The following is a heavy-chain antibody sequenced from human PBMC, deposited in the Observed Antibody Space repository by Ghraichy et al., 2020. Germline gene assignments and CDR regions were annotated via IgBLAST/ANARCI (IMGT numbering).Heavy chain of an antibody. CDR3: ARDSGRTCADH. D-gene: IGHD1-26*01. V-gene: IGHV3-33*01. CDR2: IWHDESKG. Sequence: GGSLRLSCVTSQIPFSRSGMHWVRQAPGKGLEWVATIWHDESKGYYVDSVKGRFTISRDNSKNTLYLQMNSLRVDDTAVYYCARDSGRTCADHWGQRTLFTVSS. J-gene: IGHJ4*02. CDR1: QIPFSRSG.